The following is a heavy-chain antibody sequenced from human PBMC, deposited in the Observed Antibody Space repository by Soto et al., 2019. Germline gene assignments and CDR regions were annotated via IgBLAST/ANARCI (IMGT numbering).Heavy chain of an antibody. CDR3: ARVVVAATPQYYFDY. J-gene: IGHJ4*02. CDR1: GGSISSYY. D-gene: IGHD2-15*01. V-gene: IGHV4-59*01. CDR2: IYYSGST. Sequence: SETLSLTCTVSGGSISSYYWSWIRQPPGKGLEWIGYIYYSGSTNYNPPLKSRVTISVDTSKNQFSLKLSSVTAADTAVYYCARVVVAATPQYYFDYWGQGTLVTVSS.